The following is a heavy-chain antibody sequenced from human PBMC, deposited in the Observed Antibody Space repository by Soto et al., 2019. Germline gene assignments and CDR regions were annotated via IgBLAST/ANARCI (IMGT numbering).Heavy chain of an antibody. Sequence: VGSLRLSCAASGFTFSSYAMNWVRQAPGKGLEWVSAISGSGGSTYYADSVKGRFTISRDNSKNTLYLQMNSLRAEDTAVYYCAKVYSGWYFDYWGQGTLVTVSS. D-gene: IGHD6-19*01. CDR2: ISGSGGST. CDR3: AKVYSGWYFDY. J-gene: IGHJ4*02. V-gene: IGHV3-23*01. CDR1: GFTFSSYA.